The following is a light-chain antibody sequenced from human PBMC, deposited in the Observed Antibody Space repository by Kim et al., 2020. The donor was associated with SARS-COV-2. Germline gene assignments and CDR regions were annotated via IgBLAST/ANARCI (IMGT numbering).Light chain of an antibody. J-gene: IGKJ2*03. Sequence: RATINCNSSQNILYSSNNKNYLSWYQQKPGQPPKLLIYWASTRESGVPDRFSGSGSGTDFTLTISSLQTEDVAVYYCQQYYDTPYSFGQGTKLEI. CDR2: WAS. CDR3: QQYYDTPYS. CDR1: QNILYSSNNKNY. V-gene: IGKV4-1*01.